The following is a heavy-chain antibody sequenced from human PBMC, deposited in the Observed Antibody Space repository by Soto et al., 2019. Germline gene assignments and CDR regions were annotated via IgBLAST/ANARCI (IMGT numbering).Heavy chain of an antibody. V-gene: IGHV1-69*13. J-gene: IGHJ6*02. CDR1: GGTFSSYA. D-gene: IGHD6-19*01. Sequence: ASVKVSCKASGGTFSSYAISWVRQAPGQGLEWMGGIIPIFGTANYAQKFQGRVTITADESTSTAYMELSSLRSEDTAVYYCARDNDSSGWTLSYYYGMDVWGQGTTVTVSS. CDR2: IIPIFGTA. CDR3: ARDNDSSGWTLSYYYGMDV.